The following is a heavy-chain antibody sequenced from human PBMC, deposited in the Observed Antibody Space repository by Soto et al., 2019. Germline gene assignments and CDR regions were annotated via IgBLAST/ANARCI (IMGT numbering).Heavy chain of an antibody. D-gene: IGHD3-10*01. V-gene: IGHV3-21*01. J-gene: IGHJ6*03. CDR3: AKTTGETYYDYYYMDV. CDR2: ISSSGSYL. Sequence: GGSLRLSCAASGFTFSSYSMNWVRQAPGKGLEWVSSISSSGSYLYYADSVKGRFTISRDNSKNSLFLQMNSLRAEDTAVYYCAKTTGETYYDYYYMDVWGKGTTVTVSS. CDR1: GFTFSSYS.